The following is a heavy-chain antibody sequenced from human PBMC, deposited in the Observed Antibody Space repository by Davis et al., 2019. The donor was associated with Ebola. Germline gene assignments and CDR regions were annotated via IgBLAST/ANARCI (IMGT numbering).Heavy chain of an antibody. J-gene: IGHJ4*02. CDR2: INHSGST. D-gene: IGHD6-19*01. CDR3: ARVRGWQMGRLDY. CDR1: GGSFSGYY. Sequence: MPSETLSLTCAVYGGSFSGYYWSWIRQPPGKGLEWIGEINHSGSTNYNPSLKSRVTISVDTSKNQFSLKLSSVTAADTAVYYCARVRGWQMGRLDYWGQGTLVTISS. V-gene: IGHV4-34*01.